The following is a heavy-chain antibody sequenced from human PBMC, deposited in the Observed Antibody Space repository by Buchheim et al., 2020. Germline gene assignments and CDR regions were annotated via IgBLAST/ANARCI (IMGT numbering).Heavy chain of an antibody. Sequence: QLQLQESGPGLVKPSETLSLTCTVSGGSISSSSYYWGWIRQPPGKGLEWIGSIYYSGSTYYNPSLKSRVTISVDTSKNQFSLKLSSVTAADTAVYYCARLGYSSSWSSTFDYWGQGTL. D-gene: IGHD6-13*01. CDR1: GGSISSSSYY. CDR2: IYYSGST. CDR3: ARLGYSSSWSSTFDY. V-gene: IGHV4-39*01. J-gene: IGHJ4*02.